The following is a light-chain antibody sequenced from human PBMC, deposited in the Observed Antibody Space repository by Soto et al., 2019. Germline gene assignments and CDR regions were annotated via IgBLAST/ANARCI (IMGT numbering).Light chain of an antibody. Sequence: DIRMTQSPSRLSASLGDRVTITWRASQSISSWLAWYQQKPGKAPKLLIYKASNLESGVPSRFSGSGSQTDFTLTISSLQTDDFATYYCQQYNSYSWKFGQGTKVDIK. CDR2: KAS. J-gene: IGKJ1*01. CDR1: QSISSW. V-gene: IGKV1-5*03. CDR3: QQYNSYSWK.